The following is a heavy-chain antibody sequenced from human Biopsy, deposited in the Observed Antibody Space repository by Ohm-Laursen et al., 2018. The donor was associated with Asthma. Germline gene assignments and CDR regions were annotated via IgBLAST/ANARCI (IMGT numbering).Heavy chain of an antibody. D-gene: IGHD3-9*01. CDR1: GYTFINYA. CDR2: INAGNGNT. V-gene: IGHV1-3*01. Sequence: ASVKVSCKTSGYTFINYAIHWVRQAPGQRLEWMGWINAGNGNTKYSQKFQGRVTITRDTSASTAYMDLSSLRSEDTAMYYCARTYYDFLTGQVNDAFALWGQGTMVTVSS. CDR3: ARTYYDFLTGQVNDAFAL. J-gene: IGHJ3*01.